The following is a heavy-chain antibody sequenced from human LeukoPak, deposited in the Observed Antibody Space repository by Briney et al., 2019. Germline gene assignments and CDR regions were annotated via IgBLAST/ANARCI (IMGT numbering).Heavy chain of an antibody. Sequence: SETLSLTCTVSGGSISSYYWSWIRQPPGKGLEWIGYIYYSGSTNYNPSLKSRVTISVDTSKNQFSLKLSSVTAADTAVYYCARVSAGTVFYYYYYMDVWGKGTTVTVSS. V-gene: IGHV4-59*01. CDR3: ARVSAGTVFYYYYYMDV. CDR2: IYYSGST. J-gene: IGHJ6*03. CDR1: GGSISSYY. D-gene: IGHD6-13*01.